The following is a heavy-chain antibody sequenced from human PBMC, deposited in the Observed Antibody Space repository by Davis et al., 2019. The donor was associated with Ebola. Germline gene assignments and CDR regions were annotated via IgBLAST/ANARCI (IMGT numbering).Heavy chain of an antibody. V-gene: IGHV4-34*01. CDR2: VNRDGSS. Sequence: SETLSLTCAVYDGSSGGYFWSWIRQSPGKGLEWLGEVNRDGSSHDNPSLKSRVTISVDTSKNQFSLNITSVTAADTAVYYCARGPRAAFDIWGQGTRVIVSS. CDR1: DGSSGGYF. CDR3: ARGPRAAFDI. J-gene: IGHJ3*02.